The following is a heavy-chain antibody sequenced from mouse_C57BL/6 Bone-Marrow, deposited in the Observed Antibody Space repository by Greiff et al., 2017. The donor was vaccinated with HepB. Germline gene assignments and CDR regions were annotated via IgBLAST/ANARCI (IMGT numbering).Heavy chain of an antibody. Sequence: EVKVEESGGGLVKPGGSLKLSCAASGFTFSDYGMHWVRQAPEKGLEWVAYISSGSSTIYYADTVKGRFTISRDNAKNTLFLQMTSLRSEDTAMYYCAILEAMDYWGQGTSVTVSS. V-gene: IGHV5-17*01. CDR1: GFTFSDYG. J-gene: IGHJ4*01. CDR3: AILEAMDY. CDR2: ISSGSSTI.